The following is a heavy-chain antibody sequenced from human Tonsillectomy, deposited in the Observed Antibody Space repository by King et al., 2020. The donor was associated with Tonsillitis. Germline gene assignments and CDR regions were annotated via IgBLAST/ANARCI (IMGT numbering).Heavy chain of an antibody. Sequence: VQLVESGAEVKKPGASVKVSCKASGYTFSTRDINWVRQSTGQGLEWMGWMSPKNDNTGYAQKFQDRGAMTRDTFTSTAYMELTDLRFEDTAVYYCARGVDAGVDYWGQGTLVTVSS. J-gene: IGHJ4*02. CDR3: ARGVDAGVDY. CDR2: MSPKNDNT. D-gene: IGHD7-27*01. V-gene: IGHV1-8*01. CDR1: GYTFSTRD.